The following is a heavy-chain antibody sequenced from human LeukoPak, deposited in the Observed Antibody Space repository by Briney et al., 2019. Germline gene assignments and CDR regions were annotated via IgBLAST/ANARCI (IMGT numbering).Heavy chain of an antibody. CDR1: GFSFSTYA. CDR2: ISGGGSST. D-gene: IGHD1-26*01. CDR3: AKDRAYTGSPRAFDL. V-gene: IGHV3-23*01. Sequence: GASLRLSCAASGFSFSTYAMSWVRQAPGKVLDWVSGISGGGSSTYYADSVKGRFTISRDNSKNTLYLQMSSLRAEDTAVYYCAKDRAYTGSPRAFDLWGQGTMVTVSS. J-gene: IGHJ3*01.